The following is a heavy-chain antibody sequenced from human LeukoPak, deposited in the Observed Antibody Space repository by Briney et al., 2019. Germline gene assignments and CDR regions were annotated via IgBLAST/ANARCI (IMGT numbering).Heavy chain of an antibody. CDR1: GFTFSSSW. CDR2: INTDGSTT. V-gene: IGHV3-74*01. CDR3: ARGGESVGIFDF. Sequence: GGTLRLSCAASGFTFSSSWIHWVRQAPGPGLVLVSRINTDGSTTNYADSVKGRFTISSDNAKNTLYLLMNSLRAEDTAVYYCARGGESVGIFDFWGQGTLVTVSS. J-gene: IGHJ4*02. D-gene: IGHD1-26*01.